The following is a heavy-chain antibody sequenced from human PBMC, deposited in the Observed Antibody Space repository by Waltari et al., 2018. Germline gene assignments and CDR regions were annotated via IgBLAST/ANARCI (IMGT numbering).Heavy chain of an antibody. CDR1: GFTMSSYF. CDR3: AKEQEAFDI. V-gene: IGHV3-33*06. J-gene: IGHJ3*02. CDR2: VWSDGNEK. Sequence: QLRLVESGGGVVQPGKSLRLSCAASGFTMSSYFMHWVRQAPGKGVEWVAVVWSDGNEKYYGDSVKGRFTISRDNSKNIVYLQMNSLRAEDTAVYFCAKEQEAFDIWGQGTVVTVS.